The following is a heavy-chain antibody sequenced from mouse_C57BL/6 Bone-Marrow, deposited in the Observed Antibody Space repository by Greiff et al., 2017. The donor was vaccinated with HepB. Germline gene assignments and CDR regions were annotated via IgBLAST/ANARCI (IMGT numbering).Heavy chain of an antibody. V-gene: IGHV1-55*01. Sequence: QVQLQQPGAELVKPGASVKMSCKASGYTFTSYWITWVKQRPGQGLEWIGDIYPGSGSTNYNEKFKSKATLTVDTSSSTAYMQLSSLTSEDSAVYYCARKGYDYDGGYYFDYWGQGTTLTVSS. CDR2: IYPGSGST. D-gene: IGHD2-4*01. CDR3: ARKGYDYDGGYYFDY. J-gene: IGHJ2*01. CDR1: GYTFTSYW.